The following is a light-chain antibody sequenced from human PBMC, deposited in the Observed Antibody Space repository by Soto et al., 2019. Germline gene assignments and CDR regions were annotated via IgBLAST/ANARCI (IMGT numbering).Light chain of an antibody. CDR2: DAS. CDR3: QQRSNWPLMYT. V-gene: IGKV3-11*01. J-gene: IGKJ2*01. Sequence: EIVLTQSPAILSLSPGERATLSCRASQSVNNYLAWSQQKPDQAPTLLIYDASKMATAIPARSSGSASGTAVTLTISSLELEDFAVYYCQQRSNWPLMYTFGQGTKLEI. CDR1: QSVNNY.